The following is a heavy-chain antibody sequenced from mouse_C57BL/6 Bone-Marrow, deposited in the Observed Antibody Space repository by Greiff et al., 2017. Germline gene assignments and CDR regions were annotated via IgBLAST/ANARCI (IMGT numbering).Heavy chain of an antibody. Sequence: VQLQQPGAELVKPGASVKMSCKASGYTFTSYWITWVKQRPGQGLEWIGDIYPGSGSTNYNEKFKSKATLTVDTSSSTAYMQLSSLTSEDSAVXYCARRGAYYYGSSYFWYFDVGGTGTTVTVSP. D-gene: IGHD1-1*01. CDR3: ARRGAYYYGSSYFWYFDV. CDR2: IYPGSGST. CDR1: GYTFTSYW. J-gene: IGHJ1*03. V-gene: IGHV1-55*01.